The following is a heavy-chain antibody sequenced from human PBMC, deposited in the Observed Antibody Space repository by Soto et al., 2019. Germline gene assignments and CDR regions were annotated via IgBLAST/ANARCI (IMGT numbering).Heavy chain of an antibody. J-gene: IGHJ5*01. V-gene: IGHV3-72*01. Sequence: EVQLVESGGGLVQPGGSLRLSCVVSGFTFSDHYMDWVRQTPGKGLEWDGRIRNKGNSYTTVYAASVQDRFTISRDDSKNSLYLQMNSLKTEDTAVYYCTRGPNFRYLVTTWDSWGQGTLVTVSS. D-gene: IGHD4-17*01. CDR2: IRNKGNSYTT. CDR1: GFTFSDHY. CDR3: TRGPNFRYLVTTWDS.